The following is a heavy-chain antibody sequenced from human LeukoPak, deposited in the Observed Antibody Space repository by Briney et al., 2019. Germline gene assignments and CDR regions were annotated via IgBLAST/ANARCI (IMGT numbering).Heavy chain of an antibody. CDR3: ARLDSSGSGKYAFDI. CDR2: IYPGDSDT. D-gene: IGHD3-22*01. CDR1: GYSFTSYW. Sequence: GESLKISCKGSGYSFTSYWIGWVRQMPGKGLEWMGIIYPGDSDTRYSPSFQGQVTISADKSISTAYLQWSSLKASDTAMYYCARLDSSGSGKYAFDIWGQGTMVTVSS. J-gene: IGHJ3*02. V-gene: IGHV5-51*01.